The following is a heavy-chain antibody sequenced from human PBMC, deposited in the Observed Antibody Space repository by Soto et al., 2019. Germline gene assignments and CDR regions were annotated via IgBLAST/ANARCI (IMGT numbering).Heavy chain of an antibody. V-gene: IGHV3-30*04. CDR2: ISKDAMNN. CDR3: ARDMYSSDYFVKWFEP. J-gene: IGHJ5*02. Sequence: QVRLVESGGGVVQPGRSLRLSCTAYGFSFSRDAMYWFRQPPGKGLEWVAVISKDAMNNNYADSVKGRVTVSRDNANYSVDLQLNSLRGEDTAMYYCARDMYSSDYFVKWFEPWGQGTLVTVSS. CDR1: GFSFSRDA. D-gene: IGHD6-19*01.